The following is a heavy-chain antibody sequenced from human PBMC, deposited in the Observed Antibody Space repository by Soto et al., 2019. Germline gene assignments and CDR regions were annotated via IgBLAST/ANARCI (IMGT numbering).Heavy chain of an antibody. V-gene: IGHV1-2*02. CDR2: INPKSGDT. D-gene: IGHD1-7*01. Sequence: QVRLMQSGPEVRRPGASVTVSCKASGYTFTHYFIHWVRRAPGPGLEWMGYINPKSGDTHYSQTFRGRVYMTRDTSTATANMGLSSLKSDDTAVYFCARVPGHKNSRGDFWGQGTPITVSS. CDR1: GYTFTHYF. CDR3: ARVPGHKNSRGDF. J-gene: IGHJ4*02.